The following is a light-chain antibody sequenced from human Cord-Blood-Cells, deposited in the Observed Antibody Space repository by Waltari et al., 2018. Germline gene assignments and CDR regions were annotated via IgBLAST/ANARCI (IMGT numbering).Light chain of an antibody. CDR2: EVS. J-gene: IGLJ1*01. Sequence: QSALTQPPSASGSPGQSVTISCTGTSSDVGGYNYVSWYQQHPGKAPKLMIYEVSKRPSWVPDRFSGSKSGNTASLTVSGLQAEDEADYYCSSYAGSNNLYVFGTGTKVTVL. V-gene: IGLV2-8*01. CDR1: SSDVGGYNY. CDR3: SSYAGSNNLYV.